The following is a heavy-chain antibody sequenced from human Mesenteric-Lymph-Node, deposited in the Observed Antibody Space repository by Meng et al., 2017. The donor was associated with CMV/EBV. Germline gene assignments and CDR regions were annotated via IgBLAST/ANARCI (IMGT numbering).Heavy chain of an antibody. D-gene: IGHD3-10*01. Sequence: GGSLRLSCAASGFTFSSYAMSWFRQAPGKGLEWVSAISGSGGSTDYADSVKGRFTISRDKSKNTRYLQMNSLRAEDTAVYYCAKFYAGTDYWGQGTLVTVSS. J-gene: IGHJ4*02. CDR2: ISGSGGST. CDR1: GFTFSSYA. V-gene: IGHV3-23*01. CDR3: AKFYAGTDY.